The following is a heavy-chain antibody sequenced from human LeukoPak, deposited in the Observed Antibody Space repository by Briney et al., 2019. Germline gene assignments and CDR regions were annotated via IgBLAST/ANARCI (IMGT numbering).Heavy chain of an antibody. CDR1: GGSFSGYY. Sequence: SETLSLTCAVYGGSFSGYYWSWIRQPPGKGLEWIGEINHSGSTNYNPSLKSRVTISVDTSKNQFSLKLRSVTAADTAVYYCARGLGYDFWSGSLDVWGKGTTVTVSS. D-gene: IGHD3-3*01. CDR2: INHSGST. J-gene: IGHJ6*04. V-gene: IGHV4-34*01. CDR3: ARGLGYDFWSGSLDV.